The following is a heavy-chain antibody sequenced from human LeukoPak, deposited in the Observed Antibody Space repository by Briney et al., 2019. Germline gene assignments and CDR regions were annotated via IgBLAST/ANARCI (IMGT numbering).Heavy chain of an antibody. CDR3: VRRGDASSGWGGHDF. D-gene: IGHD6-19*01. CDR1: GFTFNRNA. Sequence: GGSLRLSCAASGFTFNRNAISWVRQAPGKGLVWVSTIGGSGDKTFYADSVKGRFTISRDNSKNMVHLQMNSLTGEDTALYYCVRRGDASSGWGGHDFWGQGALVTVSS. V-gene: IGHV3-23*01. J-gene: IGHJ4*02. CDR2: IGGSGDKT.